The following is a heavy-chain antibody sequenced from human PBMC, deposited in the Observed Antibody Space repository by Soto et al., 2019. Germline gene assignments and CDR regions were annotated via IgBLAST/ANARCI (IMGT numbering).Heavy chain of an antibody. CDR2: ISSSSSTI. D-gene: IGHD6-13*01. V-gene: IGHV3-48*02. CDR1: GFTFSSYS. Sequence: GGSLRLSCAASGFTFSSYSMNWVRQAPGKGLEWVSYISSSSSTIYYADSVKGRFTISRDNTKNSLYLQMNSLREEDRAVYYCARDLGASSSWYWGYFQHWGQGNLVTISS. J-gene: IGHJ1*01. CDR3: ARDLGASSSWYWGYFQH.